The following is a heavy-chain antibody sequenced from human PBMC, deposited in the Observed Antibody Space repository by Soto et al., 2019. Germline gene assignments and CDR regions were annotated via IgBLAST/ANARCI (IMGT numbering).Heavy chain of an antibody. CDR3: ARGLNYYDSGSPSYGMDV. Sequence: SQTLSLTCAISGDSVSSNSAAWNWIRQSPSRGLEWLGRTYYRSKWYNDYAISVENRITITPDPSKNRFSLQLISVTPEDTAIYYCARGLNYYDSGSPSYGMDVWGQGTTVTVSS. D-gene: IGHD3-10*01. J-gene: IGHJ6*02. CDR2: TYYRSKWYN. CDR1: GDSVSSNSAA. V-gene: IGHV6-1*01.